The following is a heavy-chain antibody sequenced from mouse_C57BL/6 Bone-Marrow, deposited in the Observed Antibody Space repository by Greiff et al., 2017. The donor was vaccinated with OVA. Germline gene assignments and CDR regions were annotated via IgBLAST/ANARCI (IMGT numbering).Heavy chain of an antibody. CDR2: ISYDGSN. Sequence: EVKLMESGPGLVKPSQSLSLTCSVTGYSITSGYYWNWIRQFPGNKLEWMGYISYDGSNKYNPSLKNRISITRDTSKNQFFLKLNSVTTEDTATYYCARDGPSYPDYWGQGTTLTVSS. D-gene: IGHD2-10*01. J-gene: IGHJ2*01. CDR1: GYSITSGYY. CDR3: ARDGPSYPDY. V-gene: IGHV3-6*01.